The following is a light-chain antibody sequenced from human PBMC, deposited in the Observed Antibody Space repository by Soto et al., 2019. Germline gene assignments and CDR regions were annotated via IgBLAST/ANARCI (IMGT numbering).Light chain of an antibody. CDR2: GAS. CDR3: QQYGSSTRT. Sequence: EIVMTQSPDTLSLSPGERATLSCRASQSVSGKLAWYQQKPGQAPRLLIYGASSRATGIPDRFSGSGSGTDFTLTISRLEPEDFAVYYCQQYGSSTRTFGQGTKVDI. CDR1: QSVSGK. J-gene: IGKJ1*01. V-gene: IGKV3-20*01.